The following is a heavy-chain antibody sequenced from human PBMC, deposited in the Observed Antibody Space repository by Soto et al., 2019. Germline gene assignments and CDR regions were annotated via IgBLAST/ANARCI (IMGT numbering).Heavy chain of an antibody. CDR2: IYHSGNT. J-gene: IGHJ6*02. D-gene: IGHD7-27*01. CDR3: ARDPVTGWTYTGMDV. V-gene: IGHV4-30-4*01. CDR1: GGSISSDDYY. Sequence: SETLSLTCTVSGGSISSDDYYWSWIRQPPGKGLEWIGYIYHSGNTYYNPSLKSRITISVDTSKNEFSLKLTSLTAADTAVYYRARDPVTGWTYTGMDVWGQGTTVTVSS.